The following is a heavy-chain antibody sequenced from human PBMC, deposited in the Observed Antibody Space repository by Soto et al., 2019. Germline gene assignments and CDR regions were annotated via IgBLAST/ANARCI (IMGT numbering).Heavy chain of an antibody. Sequence: GESLKISFKGSGYNFTDYWITWVRQMPGKGLEWMGRIDPGDSYPNYSPSFQGTVTISADKSINPAYLQWSSLKASDTAMYFCPRQQWPPRYYHYSAMDFWGQGTTVTVSS. CDR3: PRQQWPPRYYHYSAMDF. J-gene: IGHJ6*02. CDR2: IDPGDSYP. CDR1: GYNFTDYW. V-gene: IGHV5-10-1*01. D-gene: IGHD6-19*01.